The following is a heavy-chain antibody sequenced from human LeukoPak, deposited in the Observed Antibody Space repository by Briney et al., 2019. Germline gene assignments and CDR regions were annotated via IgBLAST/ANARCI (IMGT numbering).Heavy chain of an antibody. J-gene: IGHJ3*02. CDR3: ARIPSSWYGAAFDI. V-gene: IGHV1-2*02. Sequence: ASVKVSCKASGYTFTGYYMHWVRQAPGQGLEWMGWINPNGGGTNYAQKFQGRVTMTTDTSISTAYMELGGLRYDDTAVYYCARIPSSWYGAAFDIWGQGTMVTVSS. CDR1: GYTFTGYY. D-gene: IGHD6-19*01. CDR2: INPNGGGT.